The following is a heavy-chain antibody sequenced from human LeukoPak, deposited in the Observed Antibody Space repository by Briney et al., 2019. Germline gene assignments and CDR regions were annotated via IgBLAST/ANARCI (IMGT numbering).Heavy chain of an antibody. Sequence: RGSPRLSCAASGFTFSSYSMNWVRQAPGKGLEWVSYISSSSSTIYYADSVKRRFTISRDNAKNLLYLQMNSLRDEDTAAYYCARVGGGLSGFDYWGQGTLVTVSS. D-gene: IGHD3-16*01. CDR3: ARVGGGLSGFDY. CDR2: ISSSSSTI. J-gene: IGHJ4*02. V-gene: IGHV3-48*02. CDR1: GFTFSSYS.